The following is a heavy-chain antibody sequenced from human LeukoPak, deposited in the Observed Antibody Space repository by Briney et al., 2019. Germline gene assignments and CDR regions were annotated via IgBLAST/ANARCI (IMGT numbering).Heavy chain of an antibody. D-gene: IGHD3-3*01. CDR3: ARDRTYDDFWSGYDYNWFDP. V-gene: IGHV3-74*01. CDR2: IDSDGSSK. J-gene: IGHJ5*02. Sequence: GGSLRLSCAAYRLTFSSYWMHWVRQAPGKGLVWVSRIDSDGSSKSYADSVKGRFTISRDNAKTTLYLEMNSLRAEDTAVYYCARDRTYDDFWSGYDYNWFDPWGQGTLVTVSS. CDR1: RLTFSSYW.